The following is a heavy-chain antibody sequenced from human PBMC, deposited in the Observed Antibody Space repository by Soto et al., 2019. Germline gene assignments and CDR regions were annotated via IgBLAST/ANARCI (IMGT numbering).Heavy chain of an antibody. D-gene: IGHD2-2*01. Sequence: QVQLVQSGAEVKKLGSSVKVSCKASGGTFSSYAISWVRQAPGQGLEWMGGIIPIFGTANYAQKFQGRVTITADESTSTAYMELSSLGSEDTAVYYCARGENSCRYCYYYGMDVWGQGTTVTVSS. CDR1: GGTFSSYA. CDR3: ARGENSCRYCYYYGMDV. CDR2: IIPIFGTA. V-gene: IGHV1-69*01. J-gene: IGHJ6*02.